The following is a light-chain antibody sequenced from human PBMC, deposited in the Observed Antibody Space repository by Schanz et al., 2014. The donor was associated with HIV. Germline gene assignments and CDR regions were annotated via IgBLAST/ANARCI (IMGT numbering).Light chain of an antibody. J-gene: IGLJ2*01. CDR2: SNN. CDR3: QSFDRLMRGLV. V-gene: IGLV1-44*01. Sequence: QSVLAQPPSVSGAPGQRVTISCTGSSSNIGSNTVNWYQQLPGTAPKLLIYSNNQRPSGVPDRFSGSKSGTSASLAISGLQADDEADYYCQSFDRLMRGLVFGGGTKLTVL. CDR1: SSNIGSNT.